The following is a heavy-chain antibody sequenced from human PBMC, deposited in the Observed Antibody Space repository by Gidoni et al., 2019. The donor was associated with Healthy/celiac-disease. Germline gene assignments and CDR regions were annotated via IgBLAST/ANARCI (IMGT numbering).Heavy chain of an antibody. CDR2: IKSKTDGGTT. Sequence: EVQLVESGGGLVQPGGSLRLSCAASGFTFSNAWWNWVRQAPGKGLEWVGRIKSKTDGGTTDYAAPVKGRFTISRDDSKNTLYLQMNSLKTEDTAVYYCTTGGRYSSGWRNGMDVWGQGTTVTVSS. CDR1: GFTFSNAW. J-gene: IGHJ6*02. CDR3: TTGGRYSSGWRNGMDV. V-gene: IGHV3-15*07. D-gene: IGHD6-19*01.